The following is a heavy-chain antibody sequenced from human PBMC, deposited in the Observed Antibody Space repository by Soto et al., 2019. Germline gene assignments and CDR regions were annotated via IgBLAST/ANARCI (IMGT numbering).Heavy chain of an antibody. D-gene: IGHD6-19*01. J-gene: IGHJ4*02. CDR2: TRQDGGQS. CDR1: GFTLSSYW. CDR3: VRDGSTGWHFDS. V-gene: IGHV3-7*01. Sequence: EVQLVESGGGLVKPGGSLRLSCEASGFTLSSYWMSWIRQAPGKGLEWVANTRQDGGQSYLVDSVQGRFTISRDNAKNSVYLQMNSLRAEDTAVYYFVRDGSTGWHFDSWGQGTLVTVSS.